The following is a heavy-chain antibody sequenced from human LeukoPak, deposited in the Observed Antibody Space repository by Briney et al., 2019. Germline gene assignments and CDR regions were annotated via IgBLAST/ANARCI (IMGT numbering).Heavy chain of an antibody. D-gene: IGHD6-6*01. CDR2: INHSGST. J-gene: IGHJ6*03. Sequence: SETLSLTCAVYGGSFSGYYWSWIRQPPGKGLEWIGEINHSGSTNYNPSLKSRVTISVDTSKNQFSLTLSSVTAADTAVYYCARGVSIAARQYYYYYMDVWGKGTTVTVSS. V-gene: IGHV4-34*01. CDR3: ARGVSIAARQYYYYYMDV. CDR1: GGSFSGYY.